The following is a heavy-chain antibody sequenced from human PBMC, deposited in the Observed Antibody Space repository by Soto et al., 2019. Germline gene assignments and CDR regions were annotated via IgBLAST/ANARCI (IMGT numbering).Heavy chain of an antibody. J-gene: IGHJ5*02. CDR3: ARGSITMVRGGHGWFDP. CDR1: GYSISSSNW. Sequence: SETLSLTCAVSGYSISSSNWWGWIRQPPGKGLEWIGYIYYSGSTYYNPSLKSRVTMSVDTSKNQFSLKLSSVTAVDTAVYYCARGSITMVRGGHGWFDPWGQGTLVTVSS. CDR2: IYYSGST. D-gene: IGHD3-10*01. V-gene: IGHV4-28*03.